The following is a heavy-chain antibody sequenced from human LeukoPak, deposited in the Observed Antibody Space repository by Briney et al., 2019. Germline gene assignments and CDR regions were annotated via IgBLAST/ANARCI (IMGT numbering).Heavy chain of an antibody. D-gene: IGHD2-2*01. J-gene: IGHJ6*02. CDR1: GYTLTELY. V-gene: IGHV1-24*01. CDR3: ATEGRSVVPAVSRRNRSKVRDYCGMDV. Sequence: GASVKLSCKASGYTLTELYMHWVRQTPGKGLEWISYISPNGGDTIYAHTLKGRVTMTEDTATDTLYMQLSSLRSEDTAVYYCATEGRSVVPAVSRRNRSKVRDYCGMDVWGQGTTVTVSS. CDR2: ISPNGGDT.